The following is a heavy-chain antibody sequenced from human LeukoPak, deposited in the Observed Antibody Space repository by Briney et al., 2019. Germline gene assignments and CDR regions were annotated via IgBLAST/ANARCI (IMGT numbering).Heavy chain of an antibody. J-gene: IGHJ4*02. CDR1: GGSISSYY. CDR2: IYHSGTT. V-gene: IGHV4-59*12. Sequence: PSETLSLTCTVSGGSISSYYWSWIRQPPGKGLEWIGEIYHSGTTNSNPSLKSRVAISVDKSNNQFSLRLSSVTAADTAVYYCASMVYDTSGYYPSFDYWGQGTLVTVSS. CDR3: ASMVYDTSGYYPSFDY. D-gene: IGHD3-22*01.